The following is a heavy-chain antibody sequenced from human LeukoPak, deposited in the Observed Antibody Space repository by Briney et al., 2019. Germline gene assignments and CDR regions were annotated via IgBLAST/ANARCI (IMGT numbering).Heavy chain of an antibody. D-gene: IGHD6-13*01. Sequence: PGGSLRLSCAASGFTFSSYDMPWVRQAPGKGLEWVAVITYDGSTKYYAATMKGRFTISRDNSKNTLYLQMNSLRAEDTALYYCAKGEQQLGEYYYYYGMDVWGQGTTVTGS. CDR1: GFTFSSYD. CDR3: AKGEQQLGEYYYYYGMDV. J-gene: IGHJ6*02. V-gene: IGHV3-30*18. CDR2: ITYDGSTK.